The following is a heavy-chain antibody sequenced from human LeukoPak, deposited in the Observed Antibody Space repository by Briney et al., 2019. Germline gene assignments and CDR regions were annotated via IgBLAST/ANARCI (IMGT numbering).Heavy chain of an antibody. V-gene: IGHV1-18*04. CDR1: GYTFTGYY. CDR2: ISAYNGNT. D-gene: IGHD6-6*01. Sequence: ASVKVSCKASGYTFTGYYMHWVRQAPGQGLEWMGWISAYNGNTNYAQKLQGRVTMTTDTSTSTAYMELRSLRSDDTAVYYCARAGFEARPGDYWGQGTLVTVSS. CDR3: ARAGFEARPGDY. J-gene: IGHJ4*02.